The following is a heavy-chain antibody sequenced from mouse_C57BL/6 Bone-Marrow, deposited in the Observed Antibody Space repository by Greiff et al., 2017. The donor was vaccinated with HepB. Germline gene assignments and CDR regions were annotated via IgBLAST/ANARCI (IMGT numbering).Heavy chain of an antibody. J-gene: IGHJ4*01. CDR2: IYPGSGST. D-gene: IGHD3-1*01. CDR1: GYTFTSYW. V-gene: IGHV1-55*01. Sequence: QVQLQQSGAELVKPGASVKMSCKASGYTFTSYWITWVKQRPGQGLEWIGDIYPGSGSTNYNEKFKSKATLTVDTSSSTAYMQLNSLTSEDSAVYYCARSGRSLYYYAMDYWGQGTSVTVSS. CDR3: ARSGRSLYYYAMDY.